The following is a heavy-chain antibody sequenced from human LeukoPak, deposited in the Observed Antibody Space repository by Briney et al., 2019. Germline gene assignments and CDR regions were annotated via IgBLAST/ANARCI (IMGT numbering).Heavy chain of an antibody. CDR2: IYYSGST. D-gene: IGHD1-26*01. V-gene: IGHV4-59*08. CDR1: GGSISSYY. Sequence: SETLSLTCTVSGGSISSYYWSWIRQPPGKGLEWIGYIYYSGSTNYNPSLKSRVTISVDTSKNQFSLKLSSVTAADTAVYYCARQDQLGPFFDYWGQGTLVTVSS. CDR3: ARQDQLGPFFDY. J-gene: IGHJ4*02.